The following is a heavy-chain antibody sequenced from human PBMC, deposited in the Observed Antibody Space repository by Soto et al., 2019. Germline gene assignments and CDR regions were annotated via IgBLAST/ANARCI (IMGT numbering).Heavy chain of an antibody. J-gene: IGHJ4*02. V-gene: IGHV1-3*01. D-gene: IGHD2-15*01. CDR2: INAGNGNT. CDR1: GYTFTSYA. Sequence: QVQVVQSGAEVKKPGASVKVSCKASGYTFTSYAMHWLRQAPGQRLAWMGWINAGNGNTKYSQKFQGRVTITRDTSASTAYMELSSLRSEDTAVYYCARGPGGPDGPGDYWGQGTLVTVSS. CDR3: ARGPGGPDGPGDY.